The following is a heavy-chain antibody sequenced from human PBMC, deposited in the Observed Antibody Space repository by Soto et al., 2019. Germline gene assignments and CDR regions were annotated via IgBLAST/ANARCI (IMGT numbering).Heavy chain of an antibody. CDR2: IYWDDDK. V-gene: IGHV2-5*02. CDR3: AHGISDGYRYFYCYSGMDV. CDR1: GFSLSTSGVG. D-gene: IGHD5-18*01. J-gene: IGHJ6*02. Sequence: QITLKESGPTLVKPTQTLTLTCTFSGFSLSTSGVGVGWIRQPPGKALEWLALIYWDDDKRYSPSLKSRLTTTDDAPKNQVDLTMTHMDPVDTATYYCAHGISDGYRYFYCYSGMDVWGQGTAVTVSS.